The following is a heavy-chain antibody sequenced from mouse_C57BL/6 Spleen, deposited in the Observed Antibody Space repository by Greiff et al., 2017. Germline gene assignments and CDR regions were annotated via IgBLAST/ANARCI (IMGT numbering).Heavy chain of an antibody. V-gene: IGHV1-81*01. J-gene: IGHJ4*01. CDR2: IYPRSGNT. CDR3: ARYYDYGGYAMDY. D-gene: IGHD2-4*01. CDR1: GYTFTSYG. Sequence: QVQLQPSGAELARPGASVKLSCKASGYTFTSYGISWVKQRTGQGLEWIGEIYPRSGNTYYNEKFKGKATLTADKSSSTAYMELRSLTSEDSAVYFCARYYDYGGYAMDYWGQGTSVTVSS.